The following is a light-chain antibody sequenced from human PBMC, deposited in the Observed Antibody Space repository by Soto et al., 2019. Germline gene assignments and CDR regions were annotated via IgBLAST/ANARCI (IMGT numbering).Light chain of an antibody. CDR1: SSDVGGYNY. CDR2: DVS. Sequence: QSVLTQPASVSGSPGQSITISCTGTSSDVGGYNYVSWYQQHPGKAPKLMIYDVSNRPSGVSNRFSGSKSGNTASLTISGLQPEDDADYYCCSSADSYSFVFGTGTKLTVL. CDR3: CSSADSYSFV. J-gene: IGLJ1*01. V-gene: IGLV2-14*01.